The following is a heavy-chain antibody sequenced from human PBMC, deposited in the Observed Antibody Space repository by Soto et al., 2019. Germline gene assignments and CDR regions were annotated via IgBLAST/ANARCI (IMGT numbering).Heavy chain of an antibody. J-gene: IGHJ5*02. CDR2: IYYSGST. CDR1: GGSVSSGSYY. V-gene: IGHV4-61*01. Sequence: QVQLQESGPGLVKPSETLSLTCTVSGGSVSSGSYYWSWIRQPPGKGLAWIGYIYYSGSTNYNPPLKSRVTISVDTSKNQFSLKLSSVTAADTAVYYCARVGIAVTGGWFDPWGQGTLVTVSS. CDR3: ARVGIAVTGGWFDP. D-gene: IGHD6-19*01.